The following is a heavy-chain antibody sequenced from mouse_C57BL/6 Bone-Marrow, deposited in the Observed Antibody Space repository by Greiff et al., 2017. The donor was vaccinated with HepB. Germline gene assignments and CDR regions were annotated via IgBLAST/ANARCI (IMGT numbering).Heavy chain of an antibody. Sequence: QVQLQQSGAELVRPGASVKLSCKASGYTFTDYYINWVKQRPGQGLEWIARIYPGSGNTYYNEKFKGKATLTAEKSSSTAYMQLSSLTSEDSAVYFCAREGTLRGLPYWGQGTLVTVSA. J-gene: IGHJ3*01. CDR2: IYPGSGNT. D-gene: IGHD1-2*01. V-gene: IGHV1-76*01. CDR3: AREGTLRGLPY. CDR1: GYTFTDYY.